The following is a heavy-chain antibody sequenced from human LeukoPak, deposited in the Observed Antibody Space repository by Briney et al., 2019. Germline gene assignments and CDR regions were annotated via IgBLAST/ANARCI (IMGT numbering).Heavy chain of an antibody. CDR3: ARIPGTKHRPRDYYYGMDV. D-gene: IGHD1-14*01. J-gene: IGHJ6*02. Sequence: PSETLSLTCAVYGGSFSGYYWSWIRQPPGKGLEWIGEINHSGSTNYNPSLKSRVTISVDTSKNQFSLKLSSVTAADTAVYYCARIPGTKHRPRDYYYGMDVWGQGTTVTVSS. V-gene: IGHV4-34*01. CDR2: INHSGST. CDR1: GGSFSGYY.